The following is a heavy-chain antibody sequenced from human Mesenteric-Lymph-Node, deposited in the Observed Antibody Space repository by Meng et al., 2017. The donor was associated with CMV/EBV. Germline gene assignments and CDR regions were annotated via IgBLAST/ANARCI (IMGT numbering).Heavy chain of an antibody. D-gene: IGHD3-3*01. CDR2: ISGYNGET. Sequence: ASVKVSCKASGYTFTSYDINWVRQATGQGLEWMGWISGYNGETKYTQKFQGRVTMTTDTSTNTAYMELRSLISDDTAVYYCTRAGGVSIFGVIDDPWGQGTLVTVSS. CDR3: TRAGGVSIFGVIDDP. V-gene: IGHV1-18*01. J-gene: IGHJ5*02. CDR1: GYTFTSYD.